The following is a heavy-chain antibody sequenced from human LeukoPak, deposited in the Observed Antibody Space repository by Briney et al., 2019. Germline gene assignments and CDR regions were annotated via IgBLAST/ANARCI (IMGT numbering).Heavy chain of an antibody. Sequence: GGSLRLSCAASGFTFSSHAMSWVRQAPGKGLEWVSAITSSGSSSYYADSVKGRFSISRDNSKNTLSLQMNTLRAEDTAVYYCAKASAAGCYSALDYWGQGSLVTVSS. D-gene: IGHD2-15*01. J-gene: IGHJ4*02. CDR2: ITSSGSSS. CDR1: GFTFSSHA. CDR3: AKASAAGCYSALDY. V-gene: IGHV3-23*01.